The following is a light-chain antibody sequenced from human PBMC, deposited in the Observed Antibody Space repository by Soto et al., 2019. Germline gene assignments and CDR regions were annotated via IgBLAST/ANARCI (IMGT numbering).Light chain of an antibody. CDR2: EVS. CDR3: SSYTSSSTYV. J-gene: IGLJ1*01. Sequence: QSVLTQPASVSGSPGQSIAISCTGTSSDFGGYNYVSWYQQHPGKAPKLMIYEVSNRPSGVSNRFSGSKSGNTASLAISGLQSEDEAHYYCSSYTSSSTYVFGTETNVTVL. CDR1: SSDFGGYNY. V-gene: IGLV2-14*01.